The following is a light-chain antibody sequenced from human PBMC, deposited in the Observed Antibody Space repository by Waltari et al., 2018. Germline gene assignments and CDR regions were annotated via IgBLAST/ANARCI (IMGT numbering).Light chain of an antibody. CDR1: QGFSMS. J-gene: IGKJ4*01. V-gene: IGKV1-NL1*01. CDR3: LHYYIIPLP. CDR2: YSS. Sequence: DIQMTQSPSSLSASTGDRVTITCRASQGFSMSLARYQQWPGNAPTLLLSYSSILDTGFTARVTDSRYWDDYSLTNGSLKPDDFESYNCLHYYIIPLPLGGGTKVEIK.